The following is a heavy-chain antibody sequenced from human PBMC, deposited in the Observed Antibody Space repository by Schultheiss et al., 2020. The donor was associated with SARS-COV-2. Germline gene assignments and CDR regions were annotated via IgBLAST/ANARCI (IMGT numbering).Heavy chain of an antibody. CDR2: ISGSGGST. D-gene: IGHD2-2*01. J-gene: IGHJ6*03. V-gene: IGHV3-11*04. CDR3: ARGGQLEDIVVPTPMDV. Sequence: GGSLRLSCAASGFTFSDYYMSWVRQAPGKGLEWVSAISGSGGSTYYADSVKGRFTISRDNAKNSLYLQMNSLRAEDTAVYYCARGGQLEDIVVPTPMDVWGKGTTVTVSS. CDR1: GFTFSDYY.